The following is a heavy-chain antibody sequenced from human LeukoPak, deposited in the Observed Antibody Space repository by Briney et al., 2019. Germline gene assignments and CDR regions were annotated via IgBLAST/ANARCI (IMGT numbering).Heavy chain of an antibody. D-gene: IGHD3-10*01. V-gene: IGHV4-4*07. CDR3: ARRGRVWFGELFKNWFDP. Sequence: SETLSLTCTVSGDSVSTYYWSWIRQPAGKGLEWIGRIYSSVSTNYNPSLKSRVTISVDTSKNQFSLKLSSVTAADTAVYYCARRGRVWFGELFKNWFDPWGQGTLVTVSS. CDR1: GDSVSTYY. J-gene: IGHJ5*02. CDR2: IYSSVST.